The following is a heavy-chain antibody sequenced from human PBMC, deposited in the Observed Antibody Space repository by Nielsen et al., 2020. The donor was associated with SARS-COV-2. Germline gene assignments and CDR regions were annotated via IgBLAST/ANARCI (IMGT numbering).Heavy chain of an antibody. CDR2: IGTAGDT. J-gene: IGHJ3*02. CDR1: GFTFSSYD. D-gene: IGHD5-12*01. Sequence: GESLKISCAASGFTFSSYDMHWVRQATGKGLEWVSAIGTAGDTYYPGSVKGRFTISRENAKNSLYLQMNSLRVGDTAVYYCAREGGYGAFDIWGQGTMVTVSS. CDR3: AREGGYGAFDI. V-gene: IGHV3-13*01.